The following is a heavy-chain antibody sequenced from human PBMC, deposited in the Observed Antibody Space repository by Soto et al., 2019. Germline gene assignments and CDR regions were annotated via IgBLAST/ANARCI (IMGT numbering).Heavy chain of an antibody. V-gene: IGHV4-31*03. J-gene: IGHJ4*02. CDR2: IYYSGST. Sequence: SETLSLTCTVSGGSISSGGYYWSWIRQHPGKGLEWIGYIYYSGSTYYNPSLKSRVTISVDTSKNQFSLKLSSVTAADTAVYYCARESGGWPGSRSRGPIDYWGQGTLVTVSS. D-gene: IGHD3-10*01. CDR1: GGSISSGGYY. CDR3: ARESGGWPGSRSRGPIDY.